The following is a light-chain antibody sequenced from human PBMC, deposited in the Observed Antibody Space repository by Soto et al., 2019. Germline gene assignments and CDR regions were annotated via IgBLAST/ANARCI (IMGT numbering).Light chain of an antibody. CDR3: QQYGSSPP. CDR1: QSVSSSY. V-gene: IGKV3-20*01. CDR2: GAS. J-gene: IGKJ4*01. Sequence: EFVLTQSPGTLSLSPGERATLSCRASQSVSSSYLAWYQQKPGRAPRLLIYGASSRATGIPDRFSGSGSGTDFTLTISRLEPEDFAVDDCQQYGSSPPIGGGTKVDIK.